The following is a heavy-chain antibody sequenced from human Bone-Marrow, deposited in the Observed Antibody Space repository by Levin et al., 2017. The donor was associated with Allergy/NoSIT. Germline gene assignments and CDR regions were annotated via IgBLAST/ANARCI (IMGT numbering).Heavy chain of an antibody. CDR3: ARERFISSGKDVLDY. D-gene: IGHD1-26*01. CDR1: GASVSSDIVT. J-gene: IGHJ4*02. CDR2: TFYRSKWYY. V-gene: IGHV6-1*01. Sequence: SETLSLTCAISGASVSSDIVTWTWIRQSSSRGLEWLGRTFYRSKWYYDYAVSVESRITINPDTSKNQFSLHLSSVTPEDTAVYYCARERFISSGKDVLDYWGQGTLVSVSS.